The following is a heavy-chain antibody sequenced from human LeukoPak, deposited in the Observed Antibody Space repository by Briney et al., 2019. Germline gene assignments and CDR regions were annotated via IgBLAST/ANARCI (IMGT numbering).Heavy chain of an antibody. J-gene: IGHJ4*02. CDR2: IYPGDSDT. CDR3: GRGGYYSGGIFYYYFDY. Sequence: GESLKISCKGSGYRFTSYWIGWVRQMPGKGLAWMGIIYPGDSDTRYSPSFQGQVTISADKSISTAYLQWSSLKASDTAMYYCGRGGYYSGGIFYYYFDYWGQGTLVTVSS. D-gene: IGHD2-15*01. V-gene: IGHV5-51*01. CDR1: GYRFTSYW.